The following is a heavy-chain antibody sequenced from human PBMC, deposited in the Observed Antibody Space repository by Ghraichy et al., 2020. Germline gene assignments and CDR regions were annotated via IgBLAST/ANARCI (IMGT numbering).Heavy chain of an antibody. CDR1: GGTFSSYT. J-gene: IGHJ4*02. CDR3: ARGDSSGYRLVDY. V-gene: IGHV1-69*02. D-gene: IGHD3-22*01. CDR2: IIPILGIA. Sequence: KVSCKASGGTFSSYTISWVRQAPGQGLEWMGRIIPILGIANYAQKFQGRVTITADKSTSTAYMELSSLRSEDTAVYYCARGDSSGYRLVDYWGQGTLVTVSS.